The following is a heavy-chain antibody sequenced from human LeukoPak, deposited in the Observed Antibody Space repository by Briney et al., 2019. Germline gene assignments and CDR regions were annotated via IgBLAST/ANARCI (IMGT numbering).Heavy chain of an antibody. V-gene: IGHV3-30*03. CDR1: GFTFTTYG. CDR3: ARDGKMFRGPMIMRHFDY. CDR2: ISFDGSEK. D-gene: IGHD3-10*01. Sequence: GGSLRLSCAVSGFTFTTYGMHWIRQAPGKGLEWVALISFDGSEKYYADSVKGRFTISRDNSKNTLYLQMNSVRVEDTAVYFCARDGKMFRGPMIMRHFDYWGQGALVTVSS. J-gene: IGHJ4*02.